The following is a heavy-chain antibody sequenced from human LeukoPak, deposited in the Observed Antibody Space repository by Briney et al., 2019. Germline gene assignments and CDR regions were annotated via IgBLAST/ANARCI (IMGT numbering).Heavy chain of an antibody. J-gene: IGHJ4*02. V-gene: IGHV1-69*01. D-gene: IGHD3-22*01. Sequence: GSSVKVSCKASGATFSSYAISWVRQAPGQGLEWMGGIIPIFGTANYAQKFQGRVTITADESTSTAYMELSSLRSEDTAVYYCARDDSSGYSFLGYWGQGTLVTVSS. CDR1: GATFSSYA. CDR2: IIPIFGTA. CDR3: ARDDSSGYSFLGY.